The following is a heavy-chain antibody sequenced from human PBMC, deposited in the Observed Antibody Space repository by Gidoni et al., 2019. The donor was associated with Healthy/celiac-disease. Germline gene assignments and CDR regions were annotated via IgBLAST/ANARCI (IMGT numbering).Heavy chain of an antibody. D-gene: IGHD6-19*01. Sequence: QVQLVESGGGVVQPGRSLRLSCAASGFTFISYAMHWVRQAPGKGLEWVAVISYDGSNKYYADSVKGRFTISRDNSKNTLYLQMNSLRAEDTAVYYCAREDLEQWLALDYWGQGTLVTVSS. CDR2: ISYDGSNK. V-gene: IGHV3-30-3*01. CDR1: GFTFISYA. CDR3: AREDLEQWLALDY. J-gene: IGHJ4*02.